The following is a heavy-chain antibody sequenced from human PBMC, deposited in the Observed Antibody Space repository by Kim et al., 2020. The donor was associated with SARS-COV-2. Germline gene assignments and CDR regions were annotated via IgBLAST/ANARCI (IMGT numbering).Heavy chain of an antibody. V-gene: IGHV3-48*04. J-gene: IGHJ3*02. D-gene: IGHD3-9*01. CDR1: GFTFSSYS. Sequence: GGSLRLSCAASGFTFSSYSMNWVRQAPGKGLEWVSYISSSSSTIYYADSVKGRFTISRDNAKNSLYLQMNSLRAEDTAVYYCASDWLLGAFDIWGQGTMVTVSS. CDR3: ASDWLLGAFDI. CDR2: ISSSSSTI.